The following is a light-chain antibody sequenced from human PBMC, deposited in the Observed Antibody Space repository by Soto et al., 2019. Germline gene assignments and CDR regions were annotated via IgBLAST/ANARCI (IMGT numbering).Light chain of an antibody. CDR3: QNYGTSPPAT. Sequence: IVLPQSPGTMSLSLGARSTLSGRTRQSISSTYLAWYQQKPGQAPRLLISGASRRATGIPDRFIGSGSGTDFTLTVTRLEPEDFAVYYCQNYGTSPPATVGKGTRLAIK. V-gene: IGKV3-20*01. CDR2: GAS. CDR1: QSISSTY. J-gene: IGKJ5*01.